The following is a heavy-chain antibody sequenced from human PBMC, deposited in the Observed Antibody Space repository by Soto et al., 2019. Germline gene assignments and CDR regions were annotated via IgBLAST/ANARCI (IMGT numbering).Heavy chain of an antibody. V-gene: IGHV1-18*01. CDR3: ARVPYSTSGVGYMDV. D-gene: IGHD2-2*01. CDR2: ISAYNGNT. CDR1: GYTFISYG. J-gene: IGHJ6*03. Sequence: GASVKVSCKASGYTFISYGISWVRQAPGQGLEWMGWISAYNGNTNYAQKLQGRVTMTTDTSTSTAYMELRSLRSDDTAVYYCARVPYSTSGVGYMDVWGKGTTVTVSS.